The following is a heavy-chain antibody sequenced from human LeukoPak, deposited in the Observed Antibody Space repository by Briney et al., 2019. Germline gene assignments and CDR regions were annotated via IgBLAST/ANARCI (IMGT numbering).Heavy chain of an antibody. CDR1: GGSISGYY. D-gene: IGHD2-15*01. CDR3: ARLGYCSGGSCH. J-gene: IGHJ4*02. Sequence: SETLSLTCSVSGGSISGYYWSWIRQPPGKGLEWIGYIHYSGSTHYNPSLKSRVTISVDTSKNQFSLKLSSVTAADTAVYYCARLGYCSGGSCHWGQGTLVTVSS. V-gene: IGHV4-59*12. CDR2: IHYSGST.